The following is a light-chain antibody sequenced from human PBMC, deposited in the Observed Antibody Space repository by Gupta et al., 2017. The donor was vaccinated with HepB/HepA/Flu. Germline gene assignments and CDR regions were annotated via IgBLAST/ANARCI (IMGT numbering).Light chain of an antibody. CDR3: QQPPGT. Sequence: EIVLTQSPATLSLSPGERATLSCRASPNFRSYLAWDQQKPGQAPRLLIYDKASRAAGIPNRVSGSGSGTDFTRTVGRLEPEDFAVEYSQQPPGTFGGGTKVEIK. CDR1: PNFRSY. J-gene: IGKJ4*01. V-gene: IGKV3-11*01. CDR2: DKA.